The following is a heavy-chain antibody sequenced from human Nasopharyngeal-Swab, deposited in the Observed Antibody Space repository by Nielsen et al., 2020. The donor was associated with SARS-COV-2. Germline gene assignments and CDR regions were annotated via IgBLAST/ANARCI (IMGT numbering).Heavy chain of an antibody. V-gene: IGHV1-8*01. Sequence: ASVKVSCKASGYTFTSYDINWVRQATGQGLEWMGWMNPNSGNTGYAQKFQGRVTMTRNTSISTVYMELSSLRSEDTAVYYCARDPYYYGSGSQRDFDYWGQGTLVTVSS. CDR2: MNPNSGNT. J-gene: IGHJ4*01. CDR1: GYTFTSYD. CDR3: ARDPYYYGSGSQRDFDY. D-gene: IGHD3-10*01.